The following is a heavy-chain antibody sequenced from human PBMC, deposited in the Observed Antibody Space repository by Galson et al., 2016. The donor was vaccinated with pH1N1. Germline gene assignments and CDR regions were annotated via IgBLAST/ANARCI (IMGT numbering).Heavy chain of an antibody. V-gene: IGHV3-33*01. CDR2: IGYDGNTI. D-gene: IGHD3-3*01. J-gene: IGHJ6*02. Sequence: SLRLSCAASGFSFSSHGMHWVRQAPGKRLDWVALIGYDGNTIHYGESVKGRFTISRDNSKNTVYLQMSSLRAEDTAVYYCARGGVTIFGIVNPAFGMDVWGQGTTVTVSS. CDR3: ARGGVTIFGIVNPAFGMDV. CDR1: GFSFSSHG.